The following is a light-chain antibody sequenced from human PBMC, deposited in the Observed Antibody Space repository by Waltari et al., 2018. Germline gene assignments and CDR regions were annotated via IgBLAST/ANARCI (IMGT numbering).Light chain of an antibody. CDR2: NNN. CDR3: GAWDDSLRGYV. V-gene: IGLV1-44*01. CDR1: SSNIGSHT. Sequence: QSMLTQPPSASGTPGQRVTIPCSGSSSNIGSHTVNWFQQFPGTPPRPLIYNNNRRPSGVPDRFSASLSGTSASLAISGLQSEDEADYYCGAWDDSLRGYVFGTGTMVTVL. J-gene: IGLJ1*01.